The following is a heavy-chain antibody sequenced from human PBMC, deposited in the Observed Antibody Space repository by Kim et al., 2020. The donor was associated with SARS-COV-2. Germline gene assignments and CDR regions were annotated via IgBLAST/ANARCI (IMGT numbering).Heavy chain of an antibody. CDR2: GGYN. J-gene: IGHJ4*02. Sequence: GGYNYYADSVRGRFTISRDNSQNTLYLQMSSLRAEDTAVYYCVRNWEYDYWGQGTLVTVSS. CDR3: VRNWEYDY. D-gene: IGHD7-27*01. V-gene: IGHV3-64D*06.